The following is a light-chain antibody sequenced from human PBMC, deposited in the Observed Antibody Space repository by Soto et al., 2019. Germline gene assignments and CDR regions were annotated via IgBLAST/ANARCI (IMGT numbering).Light chain of an antibody. J-gene: IGKJ2*01. CDR2: AAS. CDR3: QQSYSTPYT. CDR1: QSISSY. V-gene: IGKV1-39*01. Sequence: DIQMTQSPSSLSASVGYRVTITCRASQSISSYLNWYQQKPGKAPKLLIYAASSLQSGVPSRFSGSGSGTDFTLTISSLQHEDFATYYCQQSYSTPYTFGQGTKLEIK.